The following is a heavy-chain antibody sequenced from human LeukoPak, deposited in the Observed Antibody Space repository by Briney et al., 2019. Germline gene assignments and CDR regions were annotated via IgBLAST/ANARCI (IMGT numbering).Heavy chain of an antibody. J-gene: IGHJ5*02. Sequence: ASVKVSCMASGYTFTDYYMYWVRQAPGQGLEWMGWINPKSGGTKYAQKFEGWVTMTRDTSISTAYMEVSRLKSDDTAVYYCARVWSTAATGWNWFDPWGQGTLVTVSS. CDR2: INPKSGGT. CDR1: GYTFTDYY. CDR3: ARVWSTAATGWNWFDP. D-gene: IGHD6-13*01. V-gene: IGHV1-2*04.